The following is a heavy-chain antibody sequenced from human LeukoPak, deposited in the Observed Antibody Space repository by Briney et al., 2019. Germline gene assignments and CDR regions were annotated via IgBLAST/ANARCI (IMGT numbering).Heavy chain of an antibody. J-gene: IGHJ4*02. Sequence: ASVKVSCKVSGYTFTGYYMHWVRQAPGQGLEWMGWINPNSGDTNYAQNFQGRVTMTRDTSIITAYMELSSLRSDDTAVYYCARSQVHDYWGQGTLVTVSS. CDR2: INPNSGDT. CDR1: GYTFTGYY. V-gene: IGHV1-2*02. CDR3: ARSQVHDY.